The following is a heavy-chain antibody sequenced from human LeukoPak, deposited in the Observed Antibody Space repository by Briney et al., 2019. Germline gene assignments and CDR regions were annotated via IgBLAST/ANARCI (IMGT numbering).Heavy chain of an antibody. CDR2: IKQDGSEK. D-gene: IGHD4-17*01. CDR3: ARARAPVTRISSFDI. CDR1: GFTFSSYW. V-gene: IGHV3-7*01. Sequence: PGGSLRLSCAASGFTFSSYWISGVRRAPGKGRGWGANIKQDGSEKYYVDSVKGRFTISRDNAKNSLYLQMDSLRAEDTAVYYCARARAPVTRISSFDIWGQGTMVTVSS. J-gene: IGHJ3*02.